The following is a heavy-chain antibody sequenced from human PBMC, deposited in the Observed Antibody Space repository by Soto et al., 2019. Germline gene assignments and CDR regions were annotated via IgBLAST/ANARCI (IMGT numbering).Heavy chain of an antibody. J-gene: IGHJ4*02. V-gene: IGHV3-30*18. CDR3: AKDQASGQGSFDS. CDR1: GFTFNIYG. Sequence: GGSLRLSCAASGFTFNIYGMHWVRQAPDKGLEWLALISYYGSNQYYADSVKGRFTISRDNSKNTLFLQMNSLRADDTAVYYCAKDQASGQGSFDSWGQGTLVTVSS. CDR2: ISYYGSNQ.